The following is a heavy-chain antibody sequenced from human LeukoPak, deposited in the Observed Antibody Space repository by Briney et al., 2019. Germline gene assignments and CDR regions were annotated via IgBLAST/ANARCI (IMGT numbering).Heavy chain of an antibody. D-gene: IGHD2-2*01. CDR3: ARGVGYCSSTSCYWWFDP. CDR2: INSDGSST. Sequence: GGSLRFSCAASGFTFSSYWMHWVRQAPGKGLVWVSRINSDGSSTSYADSVKGRFTISRDNAKNTLYLQMNSLRAEDTAVYYCARGVGYCSSTSCYWWFDPWGQGTLVTVSP. CDR1: GFTFSSYW. V-gene: IGHV3-74*01. J-gene: IGHJ5*02.